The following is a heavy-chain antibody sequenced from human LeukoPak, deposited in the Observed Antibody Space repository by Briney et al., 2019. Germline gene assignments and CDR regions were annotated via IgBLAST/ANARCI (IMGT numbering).Heavy chain of an antibody. J-gene: IGHJ5*02. CDR1: GYSFTSYW. CDR2: IYPGDSDT. CDR3: ARRNYGDYGEDWFDP. Sequence: GESLKISCKGSGYSFTSYWIGWVRQMPGKGLEWMGIIYPGDSDTRYSPSFRGQVTISADKSISTAYLQWSSLKASDTAMYYCARRNYGDYGEDWFDPWGQGTLVTVSS. V-gene: IGHV5-51*01. D-gene: IGHD4-17*01.